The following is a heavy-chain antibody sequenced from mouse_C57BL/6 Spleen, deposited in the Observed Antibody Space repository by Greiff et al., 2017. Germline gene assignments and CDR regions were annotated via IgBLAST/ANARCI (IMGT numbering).Heavy chain of an antibody. J-gene: IGHJ3*01. CDR1: GYTFTSYW. D-gene: IGHD2-3*01. V-gene: IGHV1-69*01. Sequence: QVQLQQPGAELVMPGASVKLSCKASGYTFTSYWMHWVKQRPGQGLEWIGEIDPSDSYTNYNQKFKGKSTLTVDKSSSTAYMQLSSLTSEDSAVYYCAIYDGYYAAWFAYWGQGTLVTVSA. CDR2: IDPSDSYT. CDR3: AIYDGYYAAWFAY.